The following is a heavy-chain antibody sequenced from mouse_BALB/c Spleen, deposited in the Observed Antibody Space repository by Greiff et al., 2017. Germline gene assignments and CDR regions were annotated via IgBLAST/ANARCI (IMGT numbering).Heavy chain of an antibody. Sequence: EVKLVESGPELVKPGASVKVSCKASGYAFTSYNMYWVKQSHGKSLEWIGYIDPYNGGTSYNQKFKGKATLTVDKSSSTAYMHLNSLTSEDSAVYYCARRLRDYFDYWGQGTTLTVSS. CDR2: IDPYNGGT. CDR3: ARRLRDYFDY. J-gene: IGHJ2*01. V-gene: IGHV1S135*01. CDR1: GYAFTSYN. D-gene: IGHD1-1*01.